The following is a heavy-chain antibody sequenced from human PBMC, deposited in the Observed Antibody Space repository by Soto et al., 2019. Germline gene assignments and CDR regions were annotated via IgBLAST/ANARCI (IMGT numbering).Heavy chain of an antibody. D-gene: IGHD3-22*01. CDR2: IYYSGST. CDR1: GGSISSHK. CDR3: ARDQGSSGYYPKCYFDD. V-gene: IGHV4-59*11. Sequence: XETLSLTGTVSGGSISSHKWSWIRQPPGKRLEWIGYIYYSGSTDYNPSLKSRVTISVDTSKNQFSLNLSSVNAADPAVYYCARDQGSSGYYPKCYFDDWGQGTLVTVSS. J-gene: IGHJ4*02.